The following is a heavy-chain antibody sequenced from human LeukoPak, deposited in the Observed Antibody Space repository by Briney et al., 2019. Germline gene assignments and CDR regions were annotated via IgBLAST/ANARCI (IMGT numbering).Heavy chain of an antibody. J-gene: IGHJ4*02. CDR3: AKGDCSSTRCFLDS. V-gene: IGHV3-9*01. CDR2: ISWNSGSI. D-gene: IGHD2-2*01. Sequence: PGGSLRLSCAASGLTFDDYAMHWVRQAPGKGLEWVSGISWNSGSIGYADSVKGRFTISRDKAKKSLYLDMNNLRAEDTASYYCAKGDCSSTRCFLDSWGQGTLLTVSS. CDR1: GLTFDDYA.